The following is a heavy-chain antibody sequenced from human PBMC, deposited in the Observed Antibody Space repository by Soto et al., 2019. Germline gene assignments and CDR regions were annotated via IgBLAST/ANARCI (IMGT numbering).Heavy chain of an antibody. CDR2: VYHNGIM. CDR3: AALWCGELDFNY. V-gene: IGHV4-38-2*02. J-gene: IGHJ4*01. Sequence: PSETLSLTCSVSGYSIRSGYYWGWVRQAPGKGLEWLGSVYHNGIMFHNPSFQSRVTISVDTSKNQFSLNLRSVTAADTAVYYCAALWCGELDFNYWGHGILVTVSS. CDR1: GYSIRSGYY. D-gene: IGHD3-10*01.